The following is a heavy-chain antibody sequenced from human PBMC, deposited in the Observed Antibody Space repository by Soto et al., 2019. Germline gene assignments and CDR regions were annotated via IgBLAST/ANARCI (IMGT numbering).Heavy chain of an antibody. CDR1: GYTNTSYG. CDR2: ISAYNGNT. J-gene: IGHJ3*02. Sequence: ASVKGACKTSGYTNTSYGGSWVRQKKRQGLEWMGWISAYNGNTNYAQKLQGRVTMTTDTSTSTAYMELRSLRSDDTAVYYCAREQTTVVTPGAFDIWGQGTMVTVSS. CDR3: AREQTTVVTPGAFDI. D-gene: IGHD4-17*01. V-gene: IGHV1-18*01.